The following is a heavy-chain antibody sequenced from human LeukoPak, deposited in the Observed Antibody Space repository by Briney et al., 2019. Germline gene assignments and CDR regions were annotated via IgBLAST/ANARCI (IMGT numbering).Heavy chain of an antibody. Sequence: GGSLRLSSAASGFTFADYGMSWVRQAPGKGLEWVSGINWNGGSTGYAESVKGRFTISRDKAKNSLYLQMNSLRAEDTALYHCARGAGGITGTTWYDYWGQGTLVTVSS. CDR3: ARGAGGITGTTWYDY. V-gene: IGHV3-20*01. D-gene: IGHD1-7*01. J-gene: IGHJ4*02. CDR1: GFTFADYG. CDR2: INWNGGST.